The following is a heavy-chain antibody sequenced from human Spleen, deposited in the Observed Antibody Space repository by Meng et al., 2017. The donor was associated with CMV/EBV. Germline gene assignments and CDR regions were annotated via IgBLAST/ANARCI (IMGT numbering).Heavy chain of an antibody. Sequence: RQATGKGLEWVAVISYDESNKYYRDSVKGRFTISRDNSKNTLYLKMNSLRAEDTAVYYCARGGAIAVSPDRLADRMLGGTYPAEYFQHWGQGTLVTVSS. J-gene: IGHJ1*01. V-gene: IGHV3-30*04. CDR2: ISYDESNK. CDR3: ARGGAIAVSPDRLADRMLGGTYPAEYFQH. D-gene: IGHD3-10*02.